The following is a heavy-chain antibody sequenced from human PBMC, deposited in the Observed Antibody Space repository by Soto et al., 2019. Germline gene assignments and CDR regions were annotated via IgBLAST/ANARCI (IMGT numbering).Heavy chain of an antibody. CDR1: GYTFTSYY. CDR2: INPSGGST. D-gene: IGHD3-10*01. V-gene: IGHV1-46*01. Sequence: ASVKVSCKASGYTFTSYYMHRVRQAPGQGLEWMGIINPSGGSTSYAQKFQGRVTMTRDTSTSTVYMELSSLRSEDTAVYYCARFGELPPEGHYYGMDVWGQGTTVTVSS. CDR3: ARFGELPPEGHYYGMDV. J-gene: IGHJ6*02.